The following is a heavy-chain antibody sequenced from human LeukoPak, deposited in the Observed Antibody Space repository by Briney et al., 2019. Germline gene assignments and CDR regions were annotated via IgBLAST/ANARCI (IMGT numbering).Heavy chain of an antibody. CDR1: GFTFTTYW. V-gene: IGHV3-7*01. CDR2: IKQDGSEK. Sequence: PGGSLRLSCAASGFTFTTYWMSWVRQPPGKGLQWVAHIKQDGSEKYYVDSVKGRFTISRDNAKNSLYLQMNSLRAEDTAVYYCARDMVMLACCDAFDIWGQGTMVTVSS. D-gene: IGHD2-21*01. J-gene: IGHJ3*02. CDR3: ARDMVMLACCDAFDI.